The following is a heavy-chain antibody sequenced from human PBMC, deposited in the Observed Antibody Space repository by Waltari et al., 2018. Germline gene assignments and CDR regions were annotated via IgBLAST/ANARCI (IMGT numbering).Heavy chain of an antibody. CDR3: ARYRGRGMYLDS. D-gene: IGHD2-15*01. CDR2: IQRSGRT. Sequence: SRVGHSGGKGRDGIGQIQRSGRTHYNPSFESRVVSAVVPSSNQFSLRMTCTTAADTAVYYCARYRGRGMYLDSWGRGTLVTVSA. V-gene: IGHV4-4*02. J-gene: IGHJ4*02.